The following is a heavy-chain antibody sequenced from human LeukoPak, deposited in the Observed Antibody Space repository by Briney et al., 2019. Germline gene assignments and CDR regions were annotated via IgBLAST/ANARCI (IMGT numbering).Heavy chain of an antibody. Sequence: GESLKISCKGSGYSFTSYWIGWVRQMPGKGLEWMGIIYPGDSDTRYSPSFQGQVTISADKSISTAYLQWSSLKASDTAMYYCARLGGETITGEGIAAAGRFDYWGQGTLVTVSS. V-gene: IGHV5-51*01. J-gene: IGHJ4*02. CDR3: ARLGGETITGEGIAAAGRFDY. D-gene: IGHD6-13*01. CDR2: IYPGDSDT. CDR1: GYSFTSYW.